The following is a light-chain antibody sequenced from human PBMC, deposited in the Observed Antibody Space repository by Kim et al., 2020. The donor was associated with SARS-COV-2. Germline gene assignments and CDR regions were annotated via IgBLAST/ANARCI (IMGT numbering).Light chain of an antibody. J-gene: IGKJ1*01. CDR3: QKYNSDVRA. CDR1: QGINNY. CDR2: AAS. V-gene: IGKV1-27*01. Sequence: DIQMNQSPSSLSAFIGDRVTITCRASQGINNYLAWFQQKPGKVPKPLIYAASGLQSGVPSRFSGSASGTDFTLTITSLQPEDVGTYYCQKYNSDVRAFGQGTKVDIK.